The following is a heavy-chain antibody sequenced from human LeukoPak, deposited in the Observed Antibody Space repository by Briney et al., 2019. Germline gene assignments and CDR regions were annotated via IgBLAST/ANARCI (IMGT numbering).Heavy chain of an antibody. D-gene: IGHD3-16*01. CDR2: IWYDGSNK. V-gene: IGHV3-33*01. CDR1: GFTFSNYG. J-gene: IGHJ5*02. Sequence: GGSLRLSCAASGFTFSNYGMHWVRQAPGKGLEWVAVIWYDGSNKYYADSVKGRFTISRDNSKNTLYLQMNSLRAEDTAVYYCARDGSPPGGLNWFDPWGQGTLVTVSS. CDR3: ARDGSPPGGLNWFDP.